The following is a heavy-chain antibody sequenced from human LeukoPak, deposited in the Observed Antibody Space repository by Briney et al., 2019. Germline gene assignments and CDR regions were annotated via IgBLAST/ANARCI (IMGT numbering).Heavy chain of an antibody. CDR1: GGSISSYY. V-gene: IGHV4-4*07. J-gene: IGHJ5*02. CDR2: IYTSGST. CDR3: ARDGGEYDYVWGSYRPVSHWFDP. D-gene: IGHD3-16*01. Sequence: SETLSLTCTVSGGSISSYYWSWIRQPAGKGLEWIGRIYTSGSTYYNPSLKSRVTISVDTSKNQFSLKLSSVTAADTAVYYCARDGGEYDYVWGSYRPVSHWFDPWGQGTLVTVSS.